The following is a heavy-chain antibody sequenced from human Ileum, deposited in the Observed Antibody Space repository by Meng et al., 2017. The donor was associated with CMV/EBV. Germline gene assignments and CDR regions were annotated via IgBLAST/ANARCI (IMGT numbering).Heavy chain of an antibody. J-gene: IGHJ1*01. D-gene: IGHD6-13*01. CDR3: ARDARGLAATGGGR. V-gene: IGHV3-48*03. Sequence: GESLKISCAASGFIFSSSEMNWVRQAPGKGLEWVSYISSSGSTIYYADSVKGRFTISRDNAKNSLYLQVNSLRAEDTAVYYCARDARGLAATGGGRWGQGTLVTVSS. CDR2: ISSSGSTI. CDR1: GFIFSSSE.